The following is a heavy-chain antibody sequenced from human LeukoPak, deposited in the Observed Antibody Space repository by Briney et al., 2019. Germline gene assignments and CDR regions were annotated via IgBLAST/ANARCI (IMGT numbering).Heavy chain of an antibody. CDR2: IYHSGST. J-gene: IGHJ4*02. CDR1: GHSISSGYY. Sequence: SETLSLTCAVSGHSISSGYYWGWIRQPPGKGLEWIGSIYHSGSTYYNPSLKSRVTISVDTSKNQFSLKLSSVTAADTAVYYCASLRRGEGKYCSGGSCYFDYWGQGTLVTVSS. V-gene: IGHV4-38-2*01. D-gene: IGHD2-15*01. CDR3: ASLRRGEGKYCSGGSCYFDY.